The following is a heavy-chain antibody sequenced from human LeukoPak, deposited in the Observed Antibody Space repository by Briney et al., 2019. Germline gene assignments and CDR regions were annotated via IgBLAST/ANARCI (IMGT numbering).Heavy chain of an antibody. CDR2: IKDDGSTT. Sequence: GGSLRLSCAVSGFTFGGRLMHWVRQAPGKGLVWVALIKDDGSTTNYADSVKGRFTISRDNAKNSLYLQMNSLRAEDTAVYYCARVGSAAAGTRLFDYWGQGTLVTVSS. J-gene: IGHJ4*02. V-gene: IGHV3-74*01. CDR3: ARVGSAAAGTRLFDY. CDR1: GFTFGGRL. D-gene: IGHD6-13*01.